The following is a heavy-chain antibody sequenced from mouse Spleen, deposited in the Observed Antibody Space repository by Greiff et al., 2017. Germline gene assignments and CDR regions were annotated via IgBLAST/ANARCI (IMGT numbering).Heavy chain of an antibody. Sequence: EVKLVESGGGLVQPGGSLRLSCATSGFTFTDYYMSWVRQPPGKALEWLGFIRNKANGYTTEYSASVKGRFTISRDNSQSILYLQMNTLRAEDSATYYCARGSYDYDYAMDYWGQGTSVTVSS. CDR3: ARGSYDYDYAMDY. CDR2: IRNKANGYTT. J-gene: IGHJ4*01. CDR1: GFTFTDYY. D-gene: IGHD2-4*01. V-gene: IGHV7-3*02.